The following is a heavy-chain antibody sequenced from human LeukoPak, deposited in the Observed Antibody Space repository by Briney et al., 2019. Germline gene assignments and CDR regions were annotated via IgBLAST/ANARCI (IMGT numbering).Heavy chain of an antibody. CDR2: ISTRDNVI. Sequence: GGSLRLSCAASGFDVDDYYMDWIRQAPGKGLEWVAYISTRDNVIYYADSVKGRFTISRDNSKNTLYLQMNSLRAEDTAVYYCAKGLSDAMIVVVITSWGQGTLVTVSS. CDR3: AKGLSDAMIVVVITS. CDR1: GFDVDDYY. J-gene: IGHJ4*02. D-gene: IGHD3-22*01. V-gene: IGHV3-23*05.